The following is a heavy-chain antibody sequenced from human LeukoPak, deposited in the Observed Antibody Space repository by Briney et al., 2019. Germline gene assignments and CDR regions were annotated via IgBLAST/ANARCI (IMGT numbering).Heavy chain of an antibody. CDR2: ISSSSSYI. V-gene: IGHV3-21*01. Sequence: PGGSLRLSCTASGFSFSRYSMNWVRQAPGKGLEWVSSISSSSSYIYYADSVKGRFTIPRDNAKNSLYLQMNSLRAEDTAVYYCARVGDSSGWYSGYYFDYWGQGTLVTVSS. D-gene: IGHD6-19*01. CDR3: ARVGDSSGWYSGYYFDY. CDR1: GFSFSRYS. J-gene: IGHJ4*02.